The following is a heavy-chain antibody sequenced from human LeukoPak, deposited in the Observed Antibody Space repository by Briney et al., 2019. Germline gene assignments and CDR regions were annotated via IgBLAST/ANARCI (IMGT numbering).Heavy chain of an antibody. Sequence: PGGSLRLSCAASGFTFSSYNMNWVRQAPGKGLEWVSYISSSGSTIYYADSVKGRFTISRDNAKNSLYLQMNSLRAEDTAVYYCAKDFGQLVLAFDIWGQGTMVTVSS. CDR2: ISSSGSTI. D-gene: IGHD6-13*01. V-gene: IGHV3-48*01. CDR1: GFTFSSYN. J-gene: IGHJ3*02. CDR3: AKDFGQLVLAFDI.